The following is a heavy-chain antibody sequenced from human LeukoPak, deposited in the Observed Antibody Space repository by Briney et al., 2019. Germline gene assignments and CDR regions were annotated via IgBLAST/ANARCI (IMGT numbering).Heavy chain of an antibody. CDR3: AKGLINDWSALEY. CDR1: GFTFSSYA. V-gene: IGHV3-23*01. D-gene: IGHD3-9*01. Sequence: PGGSLRLSCAASGFTFSSYAMTWVRQAPGKGLDYVSTINGPASTTYYADSVKGRFTISRDNSKNTLYLQMNSLRAEDTAVYYCAKGLINDWSALEYWSQGTLVTVSS. CDR2: INGPASTT. J-gene: IGHJ4*02.